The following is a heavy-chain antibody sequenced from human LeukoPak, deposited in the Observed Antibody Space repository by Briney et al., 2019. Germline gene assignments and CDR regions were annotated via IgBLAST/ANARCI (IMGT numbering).Heavy chain of an antibody. D-gene: IGHD3-22*01. CDR1: GFAFNNYV. J-gene: IGHJ4*02. CDR3: ARDLSDYYSYYYDY. Sequence: GGSLRLSCAASGFAFNNYVMTWVRQAPGKGLEWVSSISSSSSYIYYADSVKGRFTISRDNAKNSLYLQMNSLRAEDSAVYYCARDLSDYYSYYYDYWGQGTLVTVSS. V-gene: IGHV3-21*01. CDR2: ISSSSSYI.